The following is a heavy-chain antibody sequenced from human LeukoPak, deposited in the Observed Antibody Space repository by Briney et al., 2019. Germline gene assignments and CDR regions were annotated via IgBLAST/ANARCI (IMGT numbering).Heavy chain of an antibody. Sequence: GGSLRLSCAVSGFRFNSHHVHWVRQAPNKGLEWVAVAPHGRSSPSHAASVNGRFTISRDNSKDTLFLHMDSLRVDDTAIYYCARQSLGASGLDHWGQGVLVTVSS. CDR1: GFRFNSHH. J-gene: IGHJ4*02. D-gene: IGHD1-26*01. CDR2: APHGRSSP. V-gene: IGHV3-30*03. CDR3: ARQSLGASGLDH.